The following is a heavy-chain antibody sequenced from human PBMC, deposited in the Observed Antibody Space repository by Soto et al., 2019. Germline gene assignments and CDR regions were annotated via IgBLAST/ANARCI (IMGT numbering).Heavy chain of an antibody. CDR2: HNGYNGQT. CDR3: AGPHDRAGLGT. D-gene: IGHD1-1*01. CDR1: ENTFSTYL. V-gene: IGHV1-3*01. J-gene: IGHJ5*02. Sequence: GASVKVSCKASENTFSTYLVYWVRQVHGQGLEWMGWHNGYNGQTEYSQKFQGRVTITRDTSAKTAYLELRSLTSEDTAVYYCAGPHDRAGLGTWGQGTLVTVSS.